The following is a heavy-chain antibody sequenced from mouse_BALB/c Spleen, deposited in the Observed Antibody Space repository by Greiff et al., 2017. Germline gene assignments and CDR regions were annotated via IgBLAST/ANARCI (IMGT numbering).Heavy chain of an antibody. V-gene: IGHV14-3*02. D-gene: IGHD2-14*01. Sequence: EVQGEESGAELVKPGASVKLSCTASGFNIKDTYMHWVKQRPEQGLEWIGRIDPANGYTKYDPKFQGKATITADTSSNTAYMQLSSLTSEDTAVYYGARNHYRPWYFDVWGAGTTVTVSS. CDR2: IDPANGYT. CDR3: ARNHYRPWYFDV. CDR1: GFNIKDTY. J-gene: IGHJ1*01.